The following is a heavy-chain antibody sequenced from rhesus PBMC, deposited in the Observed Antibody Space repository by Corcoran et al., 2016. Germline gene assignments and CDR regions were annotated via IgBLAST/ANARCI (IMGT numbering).Heavy chain of an antibody. D-gene: IGHD2-21*01. CDR3: ASPEGSGYLSLDV. CDR1: GGSFSGSY. CDR2: IGGSRGIT. V-gene: IGHV4-165*01. J-gene: IGHJ5-2*02. Sequence: QVQLQESGPGLVKPSETLSLTCAVSGGSFSGSYWGWIRQPPGKGLEWIGYIGGSRGITDHNPSPKSGVTSSTDKSKNQFSLKLSSVTAADTAVYYCASPEGSGYLSLDVWGRGVLVTVSS.